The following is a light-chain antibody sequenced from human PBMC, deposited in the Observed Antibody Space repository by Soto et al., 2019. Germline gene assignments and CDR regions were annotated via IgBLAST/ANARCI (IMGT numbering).Light chain of an antibody. J-gene: IGLJ1*01. Sequence: QSALTQPPSASGSPGQSVTISCTGTSSDVGGYNYVSWYQQHPGKAPKLMIYEVSKRPSGVPDRFSGSKSGNTASLTVSGLQPEDAADYYCSSYAGSNTAVFGTGTKLTVL. V-gene: IGLV2-8*01. CDR2: EVS. CDR1: SSDVGGYNY. CDR3: SSYAGSNTAV.